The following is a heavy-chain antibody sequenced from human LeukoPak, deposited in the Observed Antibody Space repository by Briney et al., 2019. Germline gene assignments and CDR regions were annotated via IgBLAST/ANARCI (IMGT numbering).Heavy chain of an antibody. Sequence: GESLKISRKGSGYLFTRKWIGWVRQMPGKGLEWMGIIHPGDSDTRYSPSFQGQVTISADKSISTAYLQWSSLKASDTAMYYCASPRNSGYDSDASDIWGQGTMVTVSS. V-gene: IGHV5-51*01. CDR3: ASPRNSGYDSDASDI. CDR2: IHPGDSDT. CDR1: GYLFTRKW. J-gene: IGHJ3*02. D-gene: IGHD5-12*01.